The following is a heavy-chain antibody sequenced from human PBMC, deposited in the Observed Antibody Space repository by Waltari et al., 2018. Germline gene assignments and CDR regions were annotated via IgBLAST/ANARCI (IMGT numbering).Heavy chain of an antibody. CDR1: GFPFIHVA. Sequence: EVQLLETGGNLVQPGGSLRLSWSASGFPFIHVALTRVRQAPGKGLEWVSGISARAATTWHEDSLKGRFTISRDNSRNTLYLQLDRLRAEDTAVYYCARYCTASCYGGLDYWGRGTLVTASS. D-gene: IGHD4-17*01. V-gene: IGHV3-23*01. CDR3: ARYCTASCYGGLDY. J-gene: IGHJ4*02. CDR2: ISARAATT.